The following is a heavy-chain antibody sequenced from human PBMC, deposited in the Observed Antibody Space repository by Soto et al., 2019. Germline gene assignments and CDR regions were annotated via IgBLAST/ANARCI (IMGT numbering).Heavy chain of an antibody. CDR2: IYYSGST. J-gene: IGHJ4*02. D-gene: IGHD3-22*01. CDR3: ARGGGGGYTVDY. Sequence: QVQLQESGPGLVKPSETLSLTCTVSGGSINNYYWSWIRQPPGRGLEWIGYIYYSGSTNYNPSLRSGXTLSVDPSKDPVSLKLSSVTAAATAVYYCARGGGGGYTVDYWGQGTLVTVSS. CDR1: GGSINNYY. V-gene: IGHV4-59*08.